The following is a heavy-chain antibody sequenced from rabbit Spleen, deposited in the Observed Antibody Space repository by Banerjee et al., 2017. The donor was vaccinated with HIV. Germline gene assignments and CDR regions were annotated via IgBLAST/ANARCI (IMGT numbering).Heavy chain of an antibody. J-gene: IGHJ4*01. Sequence: QSLEESGGDLGKPGASLTLTCTASGVSFNFNNYMCWVRQAPGKGLEWIGCVDVGGSGFTYFATWAKGRFTCSKTSSTTVTLQMTRLTAADTATYFCAREGGILLAGAFNLWGPGTLVTVS. V-gene: IGHV1S40*01. CDR3: AREGGILLAGAFNL. CDR1: GVSFNFNNY. D-gene: IGHD4-1*01. CDR2: VDVGGSGFT.